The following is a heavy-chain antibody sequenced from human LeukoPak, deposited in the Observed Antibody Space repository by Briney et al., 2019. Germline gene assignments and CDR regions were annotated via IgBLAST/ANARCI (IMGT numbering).Heavy chain of an antibody. J-gene: IGHJ4*02. CDR3: ASSMIVGRFDY. CDR1: GFTFSSYS. D-gene: IGHD3-22*01. Sequence: GGSLRLSCAASGFTFSSYSMNWVRQAPGKGLEWVSSISSSSSYIYYADSVKGRFTISSDNAKNSLYLQMNSLRAEDTAVYYCASSMIVGRFDYWGQGTLVTVSS. V-gene: IGHV3-21*01. CDR2: ISSSSSYI.